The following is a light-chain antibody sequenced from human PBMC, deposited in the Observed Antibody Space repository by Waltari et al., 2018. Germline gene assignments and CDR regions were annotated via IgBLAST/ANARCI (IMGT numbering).Light chain of an antibody. CDR1: QSVSSY. CDR3: QQRSNWPLT. J-gene: IGKJ4*01. V-gene: IGKV3-11*01. CDR2: DAS. Sequence: EIVVTQSPANLSLSPGERTTLPCRASQSVSSYLAWYQQKPGQAPRLLIYDASNRATGIPARFSGRGSGTDFTLTISSLEPEDFAVYYCQQRSNWPLTFGGGTKVEIK.